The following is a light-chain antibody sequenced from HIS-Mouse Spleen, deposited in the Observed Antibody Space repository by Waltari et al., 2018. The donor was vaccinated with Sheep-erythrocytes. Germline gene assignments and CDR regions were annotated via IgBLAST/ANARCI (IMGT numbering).Light chain of an antibody. V-gene: IGKV1-33*01. CDR2: DAS. Sequence: DIQMPQSPSSLSASVGDRVTITCQASRDISNYLNWYQQKPGKAPKLLIYDASKLETGVPSRFSGSGSGTDFTFTISSLQPEDIATYYCQQYDNLPYTFGQGTKLEIK. CDR3: QQYDNLPYT. J-gene: IGKJ2*01. CDR1: RDISNY.